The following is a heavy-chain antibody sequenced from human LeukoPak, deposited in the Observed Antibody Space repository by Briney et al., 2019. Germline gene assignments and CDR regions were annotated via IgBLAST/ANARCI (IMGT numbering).Heavy chain of an antibody. V-gene: IGHV4-59*01. CDR2: IYYSGST. J-gene: IGHJ4*02. CDR3: ARFDRTRGDY. CDR1: GGSISSYY. Sequence: SETLSLTCTVSGGSISSYYWSWIRQPPGKGLEWIGYIYYSGSTNYNPSLKSRVTISVDTPKNQFSLKLSSVTAADTAVYYCARFDRTRGDYWGQGTLVTVSS. D-gene: IGHD5-24*01.